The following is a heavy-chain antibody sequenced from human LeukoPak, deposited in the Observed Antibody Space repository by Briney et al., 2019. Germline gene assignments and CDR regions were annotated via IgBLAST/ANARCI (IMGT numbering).Heavy chain of an antibody. CDR3: ARALDYSPVSSSVY. CDR1: GYSISSGYY. J-gene: IGHJ4*02. D-gene: IGHD3/OR15-3a*01. Sequence: PSETLSLTCIVSGYSISSGYYWGWIRQPPGKGLEWIGSIYHSGSTYYNPSLKSRVTISVDTSKNQFSLKLSSVTAADTAVYYCARALDYSPVSSSVYWGQGTLVTVSS. V-gene: IGHV4-38-2*02. CDR2: IYHSGST.